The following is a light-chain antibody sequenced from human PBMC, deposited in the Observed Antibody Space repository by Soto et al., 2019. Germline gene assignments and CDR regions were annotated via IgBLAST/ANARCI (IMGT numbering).Light chain of an antibody. CDR3: QQRSNWPPLS. J-gene: IGKJ4*01. CDR1: QSVSNY. CDR2: DAS. Sequence: EIVLTQSPATLSLSPGESATRSCRASQSVSNYLAWYQQKPGQAPRLLIYDASNRATGIPARFSGSGSGTDFTLTISSLEPEDFAVYYCQQRSNWPPLSFGGGTKVEIK. V-gene: IGKV3-11*01.